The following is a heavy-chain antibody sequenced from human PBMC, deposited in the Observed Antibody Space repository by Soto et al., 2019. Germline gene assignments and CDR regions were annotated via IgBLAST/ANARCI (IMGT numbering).Heavy chain of an antibody. Sequence: QVQLQESGPGLVKPSQTLSLTCTVSGGSISSGGYYWSWIRQHPGKGLEWIGYIYYSGSPYYNPSVKGRVTISVDTSKNQFALKPSSVSAGDTAGYYWARTPGAWGQGTLVTVSS. CDR3: ARTPGA. V-gene: IGHV4-31*03. J-gene: IGHJ5*02. CDR2: IYYSGSP. CDR1: GGSISSGGYY.